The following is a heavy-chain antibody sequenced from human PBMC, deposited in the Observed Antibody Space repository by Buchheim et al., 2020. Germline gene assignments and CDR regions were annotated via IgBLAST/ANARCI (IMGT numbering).Heavy chain of an antibody. D-gene: IGHD6-6*01. J-gene: IGHJ5*02. V-gene: IGHV1-2*02. Sequence: QVHLVQSGAEVKKPGASVKVSCKASGYTFSANLMHWVRQAPGQGLEWMGWINPNSGDTNYAQKFQGRVTMTRDTSISTVYMELSRLRSDDTALYFCARETSARGWFDPWGQGTL. CDR3: ARETSARGWFDP. CDR1: GYTFSANL. CDR2: INPNSGDT.